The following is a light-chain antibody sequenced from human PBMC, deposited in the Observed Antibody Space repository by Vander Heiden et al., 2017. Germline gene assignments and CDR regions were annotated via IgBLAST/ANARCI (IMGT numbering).Light chain of an antibody. CDR3: QQSSGTPWT. J-gene: IGKJ1*01. Sequence: IQMTQSPSSLSAYVGDTITISCRASQSISTYLNWYQQKPGEVPKVLIFRASTLQSGVPSRVSGSGSGTYFTLTISPLHPEDFATYYCQQSSGTPWTFGQGTKVEI. CDR2: RAS. CDR1: QSISTY. V-gene: IGKV1-39*01.